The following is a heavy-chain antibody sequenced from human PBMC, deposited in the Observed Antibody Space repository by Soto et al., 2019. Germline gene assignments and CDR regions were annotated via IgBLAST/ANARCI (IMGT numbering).Heavy chain of an antibody. V-gene: IGHV3-30*18. D-gene: IGHD2-2*03. J-gene: IGHJ5*02. CDR1: GFSLSDYV. CDR3: ANGSWGPGWFDP. Sequence: QLVESGGGVVQPGGSLRLVCRDSGFSLSDYVTHWVRQSPGQGPQWLAAVTHDGSQEAYSDSVRGRFTITRDTSERTADLHLHNVTPGDPGVYSCANGSWGPGWFDPGGQGTLVIVS. CDR2: VTHDGSQE.